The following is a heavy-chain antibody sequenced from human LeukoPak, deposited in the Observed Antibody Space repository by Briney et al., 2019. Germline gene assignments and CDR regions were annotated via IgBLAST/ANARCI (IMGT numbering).Heavy chain of an antibody. CDR1: GLTVTDYY. Sequence: GGSLRLSCAASGLTVTDYYMHWIRQAPGKGLEWVSFIGGSASNTYYADSVKGRFTISRDNAKNSLCLQMNSLRAEDTAVYYCAKEWSAFDIWGQGTMVTVSS. D-gene: IGHD2-15*01. CDR3: AKEWSAFDI. V-gene: IGHV3-11*04. J-gene: IGHJ3*02. CDR2: IGGSASNT.